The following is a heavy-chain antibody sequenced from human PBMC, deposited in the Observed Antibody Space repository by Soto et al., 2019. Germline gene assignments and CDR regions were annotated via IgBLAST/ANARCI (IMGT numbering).Heavy chain of an antibody. Sequence: QVQLEQSGAEVKKPGSSVKVSCKASGGTLSDHGVAWLRQAPGQGIEWMGGTIPVFNTAKYAQKLQGRVNVTADKFTNIAYMELSSLSSEDKAFYFCARGVYGSGNYYPGPSAFYIWGQGTMVIVSS. V-gene: IGHV1-69*06. CDR2: TIPVFNTA. CDR3: ARGVYGSGNYYPGPSAFYI. D-gene: IGHD3-10*01. CDR1: GGTLSDHG. J-gene: IGHJ3*02.